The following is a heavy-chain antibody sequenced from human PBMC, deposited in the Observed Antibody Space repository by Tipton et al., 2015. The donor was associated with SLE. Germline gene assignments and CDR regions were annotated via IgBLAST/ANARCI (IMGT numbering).Heavy chain of an antibody. D-gene: IGHD3-3*01. CDR3: AIKGILGLWSGYYDWYVDL. CDR2: ISGSGGST. V-gene: IGHV3-23*01. Sequence: SLRLSCAASRFTFSSYAMSWVRQAPGKGLEWVSAISGSGGSTYYADSVKGRFTISRDNAKNSLYLQMNSLRAEGTALYYCAIKGILGLWSGYYDWYVDLWGRGTLVTVSA. CDR1: RFTFSSYA. J-gene: IGHJ2*01.